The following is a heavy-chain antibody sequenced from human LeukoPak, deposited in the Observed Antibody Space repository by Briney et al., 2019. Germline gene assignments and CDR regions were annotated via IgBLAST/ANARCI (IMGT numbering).Heavy chain of an antibody. Sequence: GASVKVSCKASGDIFISYSVSWVRQAPGQGLEWMGGIIPMFGSTNYAQKFEGRVTITTDQSTPTVYMELTSLTSEDTAVYYCARVGRSRGALPNFYYYMDVWGKGTTVTVSS. CDR2: IIPMFGST. J-gene: IGHJ6*03. V-gene: IGHV1-69*05. CDR3: ARVGRSRGALPNFYYYMDV. CDR1: GDIFISYS. D-gene: IGHD1-26*01.